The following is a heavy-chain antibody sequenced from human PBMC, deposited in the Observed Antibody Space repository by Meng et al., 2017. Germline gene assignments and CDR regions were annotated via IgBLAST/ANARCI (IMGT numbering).Heavy chain of an antibody. D-gene: IGHD6-6*01. Sequence: VQPPQWGPRLLKPSEPLALPFAVYSGFFSGYYSSLIRQPPGKGLEWIGEINHSGSTNYNPSLKSRVTISVDTSKNQFSLKLSSVTAADTAVYYCARRRGGSSDWFDPWGQGTLVTVSS. CDR1: SGFFSGYY. J-gene: IGHJ5*02. V-gene: IGHV4-34*01. CDR3: ARRRGGSSDWFDP. CDR2: INHSGST.